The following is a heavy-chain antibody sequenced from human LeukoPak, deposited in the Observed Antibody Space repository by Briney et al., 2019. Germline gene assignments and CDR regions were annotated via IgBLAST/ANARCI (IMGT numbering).Heavy chain of an antibody. Sequence: SETLSLTCTVSGGSISSSSYYWGWIRQPPGKGLEWIGSIYYSGSTYYNPSLKSQVTISVDTSKNQFSLKLSSVTAADTAVYYCARDNYYDSSGYPNWFDPWGREPWSPSPQ. D-gene: IGHD3-22*01. J-gene: IGHJ5*02. CDR2: IYYSGST. CDR1: GGSISSSSYY. CDR3: ARDNYYDSSGYPNWFDP. V-gene: IGHV4-39*07.